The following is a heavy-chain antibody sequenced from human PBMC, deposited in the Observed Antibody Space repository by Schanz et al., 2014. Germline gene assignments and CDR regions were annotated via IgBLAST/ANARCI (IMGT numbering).Heavy chain of an antibody. J-gene: IGHJ6*02. CDR1: GGTFSSYA. CDR2: ISPILGIA. CDR3: ARLLGYSYGHYYYYGMDV. D-gene: IGHD5-18*01. V-gene: IGHV1-69*04. Sequence: QVQLVQSGAEVKKPGSSVKVSCKASGGTFSSYAITWVRQAPEQGLEWMGRISPILGIANYAQKFQGRVTITADKLTSTAYMELSSLRSEDTAVYYCARLLGYSYGHYYYYGMDVWGQGTTVTVSS.